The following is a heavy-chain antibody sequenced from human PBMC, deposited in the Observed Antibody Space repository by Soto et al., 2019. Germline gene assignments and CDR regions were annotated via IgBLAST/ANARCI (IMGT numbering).Heavy chain of an antibody. Sequence: LSLTCTVSGGSISSGGYSWSWVRQSPGKGLEWIGYTYQSGSAYYNPSLKSRVTISVDRSKNQFSLNLTSVTAADTAVYYCARDYSGMDVWGRGTTVTVS. V-gene: IGHV4-30-2*06. CDR3: ARDYSGMDV. CDR1: GGSISSGGYS. J-gene: IGHJ6*02. CDR2: TYQSGSA.